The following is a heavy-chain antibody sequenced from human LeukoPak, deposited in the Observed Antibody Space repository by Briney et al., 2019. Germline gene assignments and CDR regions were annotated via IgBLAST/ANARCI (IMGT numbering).Heavy chain of an antibody. Sequence: PSETLSLTCAVYGGSFSGYYWSWIRQPPGKGLEWIGEINHSGSTNYNPSLKSRVTISVDTSKNQFSLKLSSVTAADTAVYYCAREGYGLGSYYKKPFDYWGQGTLVTVSS. CDR3: AREGYGLGSYYKKPFDY. J-gene: IGHJ4*02. CDR2: INHSGST. D-gene: IGHD3-10*01. V-gene: IGHV4-34*01. CDR1: GGSFSGYY.